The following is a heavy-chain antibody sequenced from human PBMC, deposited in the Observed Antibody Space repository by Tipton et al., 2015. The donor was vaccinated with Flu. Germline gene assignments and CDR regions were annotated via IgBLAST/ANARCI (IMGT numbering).Heavy chain of an antibody. J-gene: IGHJ5*02. Sequence: GLVKPSETLSLTCAVSGYSISSGYYWGWIRQPPGKGLEWIGSIYHSGSTYYNPSLKSRVTMSVDTSKNQFSLKLSSVTAADTAVYYCARRYCSGGSCVTGWFDPWGQGTLVTVSS. D-gene: IGHD2-15*01. V-gene: IGHV4-38-2*01. CDR1: GYSISSGYY. CDR2: IYHSGST. CDR3: ARRYCSGGSCVTGWFDP.